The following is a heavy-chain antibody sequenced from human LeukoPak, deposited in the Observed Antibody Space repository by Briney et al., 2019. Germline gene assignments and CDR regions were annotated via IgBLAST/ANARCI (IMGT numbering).Heavy chain of an antibody. Sequence: PGGSLRLSCAASGFTFSSYAMHWVRQAPGKGLEWVAVISYDGSNKYYADSVKSRFTISRDNSKNTLYLQMNSLRAEDTAVYYCARSGLREYYFDYWGQGTLVTVSS. CDR3: ARSGLREYYFDY. CDR1: GFTFSSYA. D-gene: IGHD5-12*01. CDR2: ISYDGSNK. J-gene: IGHJ4*02. V-gene: IGHV3-30-3*01.